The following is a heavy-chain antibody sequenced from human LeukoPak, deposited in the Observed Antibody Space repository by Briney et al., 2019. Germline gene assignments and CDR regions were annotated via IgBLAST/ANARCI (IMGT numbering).Heavy chain of an antibody. CDR2: INLSGGST. CDR1: GYTFTGYY. Sequence: APVKVSCKASGYTFTGYYMHWVRQAPGQGLEWMGIINLSGGSTSYAQKFQGRVTMTRDTSISTAYMELSRLTSDDTAVYYCARDFTTYCSNGLCLDRNWFDPWGQGTLVTVSS. V-gene: IGHV1-2*02. CDR3: ARDFTTYCSNGLCLDRNWFDP. J-gene: IGHJ5*02. D-gene: IGHD2-8*01.